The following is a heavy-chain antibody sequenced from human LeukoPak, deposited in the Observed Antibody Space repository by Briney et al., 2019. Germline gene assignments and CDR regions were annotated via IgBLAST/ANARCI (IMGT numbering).Heavy chain of an antibody. V-gene: IGHV1-69*13. CDR2: IIPIFGTA. Sequence: GASVKVSCKASGGTFSSYAISWVRQAPGQGLEWMGGIIPIFGTANYAQKFQGRVTITADESTSTAYMELSSLRSEDTAVYYCAGGYCSSTSCYTNYWGQGTLATVSS. CDR3: AGGYCSSTSCYTNY. D-gene: IGHD2-2*02. J-gene: IGHJ4*02. CDR1: GGTFSSYA.